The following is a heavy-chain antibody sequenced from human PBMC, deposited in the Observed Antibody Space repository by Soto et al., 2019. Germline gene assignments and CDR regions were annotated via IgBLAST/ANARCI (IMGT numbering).Heavy chain of an antibody. CDR1: GFTFSSYA. V-gene: IGHV3-30*18. D-gene: IGHD3-16*02. Sequence: QVQLVESGGGVVQPGRSLRLSCAASGFTFSSYAMHWVRQAPGKGLEWVAIMSYDGNNQYYADSVKGQFTIARDNFKNTLYLQMTSLRAEDTAVYYCAKALGELSPESFDYWGQGILVTVSS. CDR3: AKALGELSPESFDY. CDR2: MSYDGNNQ. J-gene: IGHJ4*02.